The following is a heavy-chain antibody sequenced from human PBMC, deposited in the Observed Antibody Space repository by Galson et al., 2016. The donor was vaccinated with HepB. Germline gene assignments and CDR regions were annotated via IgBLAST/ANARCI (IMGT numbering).Heavy chain of an antibody. J-gene: IGHJ4*02. CDR3: VRGGYDSSSLVGDQ. CDR1: GFAFHTYS. V-gene: IGHV3-21*01. CDR2: ISRSSANI. Sequence: SLRLSCAASGFAFHTYSMNWVRQSPAKGLEWVSSISRSSANIYYADSAWGRFTISRDNAKNSLFLQMNSLRAEDTAVYYGVRGGYDSSSLVGDQWGQGTLVTVSS. D-gene: IGHD3-22*01.